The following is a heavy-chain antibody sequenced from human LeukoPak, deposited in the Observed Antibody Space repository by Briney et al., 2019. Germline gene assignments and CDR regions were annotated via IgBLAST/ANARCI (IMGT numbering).Heavy chain of an antibody. V-gene: IGHV3-48*03. D-gene: IGHD3-9*01. Sequence: GGSLRLPCAASGFTFSSYEMTWVRQAPGKGLEWGSYISSIGSTIYYADSVKGRFTISRDKDKNSLYLQMNSLRAEDTAVYYCARGGRIRYFDWLIFEWGQGTLVTVSS. J-gene: IGHJ4*02. CDR1: GFTFSSYE. CDR3: ARGGRIRYFDWLIFE. CDR2: ISSIGSTI.